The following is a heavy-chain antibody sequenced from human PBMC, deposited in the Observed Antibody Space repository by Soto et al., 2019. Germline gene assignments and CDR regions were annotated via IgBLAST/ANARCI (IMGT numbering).Heavy chain of an antibody. CDR1: GFTFSNAW. D-gene: IGHD3-10*01. V-gene: IGHV3-15*07. CDR2: IKSKTDGGTT. CDR3: TTPHYYYSSGSYYGRGFDY. J-gene: IGHJ4*02. Sequence: EVQLVESGGGLVKPGGSLRLSCAASGFTFSNAWMNWVRQAPGKGLEWVGRIKSKTDGGTTDYAAPVKGRFTISRDDSKNTLYLQMNSLKTEDTAVYYCTTPHYYYSSGSYYGRGFDYWGQGTLVTVSS.